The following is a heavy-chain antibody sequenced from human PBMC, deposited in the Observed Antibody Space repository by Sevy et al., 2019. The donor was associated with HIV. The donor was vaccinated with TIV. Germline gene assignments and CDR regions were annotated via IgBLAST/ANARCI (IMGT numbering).Heavy chain of an antibody. CDR3: VPSGGGHAGY. J-gene: IGHJ4*02. CDR1: GFTLSSRW. Sequence: GGSLRLSCAASGFTLSSRWISWVRQAPGKGLEWVANIKQDGSEKYYVDSVKDRFTISRDNAKNSLYLQMNSLRAEDTAVYYCVPSGGGHAGYWGQGTLVTVSS. D-gene: IGHD2-15*01. CDR2: IKQDGSEK. V-gene: IGHV3-7*01.